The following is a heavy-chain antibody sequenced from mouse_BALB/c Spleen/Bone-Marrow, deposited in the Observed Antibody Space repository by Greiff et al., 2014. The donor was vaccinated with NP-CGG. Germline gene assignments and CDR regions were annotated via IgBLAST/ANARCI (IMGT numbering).Heavy chain of an antibody. CDR1: GFTFSDYY. Sequence: EVQLVESGGGLVKPGGSLKLSCAASGFTFSDYYMYWVRQTPGKRLEWVGSISAGGGYTYYPDSLRGRFTITRDNAKNNLYMQMSSLKSEDTAMYYCARSGERYGAMDYWGQGTSVTVFS. CDR3: ARSGERYGAMDY. CDR2: ISAGGGYT. V-gene: IGHV5-4*02. J-gene: IGHJ4*01. D-gene: IGHD2-10*02.